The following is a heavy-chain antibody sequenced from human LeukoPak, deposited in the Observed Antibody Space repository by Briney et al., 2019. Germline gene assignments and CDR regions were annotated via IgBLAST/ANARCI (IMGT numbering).Heavy chain of an antibody. CDR2: IYHSGST. CDR1: GGSIISTNW. D-gene: IGHD6-6*01. CDR3: ARGDTVAARPGRFDY. V-gene: IGHV4-4*02. J-gene: IGHJ4*02. Sequence: SETLSLTCAVSGGSIISTNWWSWVRQPPGKGLEWIGEIYHSGSTNYNPSLKSRLTISVDTSKNQFSLKLSSVTAADTAVYYCARGDTVAARPGRFDYWGQGTLVTVSS.